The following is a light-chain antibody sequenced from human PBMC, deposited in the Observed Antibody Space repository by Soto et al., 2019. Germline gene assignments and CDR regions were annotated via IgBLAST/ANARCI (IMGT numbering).Light chain of an antibody. CDR3: YSYAGRSNWV. J-gene: IGLJ3*02. V-gene: IGLV2-23*01. Sequence: QLVLTQPASVSGSPGQSITISCTGTSSDIGNYNLVSWYQQHPGKAPKLILFEGDQRPSGVSQRFSASKSGNTASLTISGLQAEDEADYYCYSYAGRSNWVFGGGTKLTVL. CDR1: SSDIGNYNL. CDR2: EGD.